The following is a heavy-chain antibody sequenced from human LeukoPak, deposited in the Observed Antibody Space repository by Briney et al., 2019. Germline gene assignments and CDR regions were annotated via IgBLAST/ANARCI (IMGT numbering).Heavy chain of an antibody. Sequence: GRSLRLSCAASGFSFIDYTMHCVRQAPGKGLEWVAVVSYNRNNKYYADSVKGRFTISRDNSKNTMYLQMNSLRADDTAVYYCARDRGSNGDYVSRDAFDMWGQGTMVTVSS. CDR1: GFSFIDYT. D-gene: IGHD4-17*01. V-gene: IGHV3-30*04. CDR3: ARDRGSNGDYVSRDAFDM. J-gene: IGHJ3*02. CDR2: VSYNRNNK.